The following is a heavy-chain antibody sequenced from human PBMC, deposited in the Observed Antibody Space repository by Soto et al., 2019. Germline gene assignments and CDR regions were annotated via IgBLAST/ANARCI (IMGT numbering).Heavy chain of an antibody. CDR2: ISGSVDST. CDR1: GFTFSSYA. Sequence: EVQLLDSGGGLVQPGGSLRLSCAASGFTFSSYAMNWVRQAPGKGLEWVSVISGSVDSTYYADSVKGRFTISRDNSKNTLYLQMNSLRTEDTAVYYCARRGPGTDFDYWGQGTLVTVSS. D-gene: IGHD6-13*01. CDR3: ARRGPGTDFDY. J-gene: IGHJ4*02. V-gene: IGHV3-23*01.